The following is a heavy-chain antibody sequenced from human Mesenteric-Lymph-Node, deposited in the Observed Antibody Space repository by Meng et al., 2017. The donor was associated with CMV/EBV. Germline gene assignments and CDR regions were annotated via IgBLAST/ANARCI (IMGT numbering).Heavy chain of an antibody. V-gene: IGHV3-66*02. CDR2: IYSGGTK. D-gene: IGHD2-15*01. J-gene: IGHJ4*02. Sequence: GGSLRLSCAASGFTFSSYSMNWVREAPGKGLEWVSIIYSGGTKYYADSVKGRFTISRDNSKNTLYLQMNSLRAEDTAIYYCARDRGRDWGQGTLVTVSS. CDR1: GFTFSSYS. CDR3: ARDRGRD.